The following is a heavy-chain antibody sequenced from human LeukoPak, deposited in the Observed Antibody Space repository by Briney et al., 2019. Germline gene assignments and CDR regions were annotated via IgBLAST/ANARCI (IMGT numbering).Heavy chain of an antibody. V-gene: IGHV3-23*01. CDR2: ISGSGGST. D-gene: IGHD6-19*01. CDR1: GFTFGKYW. J-gene: IGHJ4*02. Sequence: GGSLRLSCVASGFTFGKYWMSWVRQAPGKGLEWVSAISGSGGSTYYADSVKGRFTISRDNSKNTLYLQMNSLRAEDTAVYYCAPQWLVLAAFDYWGQGTLVTVSS. CDR3: APQWLVLAAFDY.